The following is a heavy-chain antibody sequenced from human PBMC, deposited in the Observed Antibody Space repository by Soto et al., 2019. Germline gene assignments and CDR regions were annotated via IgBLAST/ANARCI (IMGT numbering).Heavy chain of an antibody. CDR3: ARHCSGGSCYSGVYYYYGMDV. V-gene: IGHV3-33*01. J-gene: IGHJ6*02. CDR1: GFTFSSYG. D-gene: IGHD2-15*01. CDR2: IWYDGSNK. Sequence: QVQLVESGGGVVQPGRSLRLSCAASGFTFSSYGMHWVRQAPGKGLEWVAVIWYDGSNKYYADSVKGRFTISRDNSKNRLYLKMNSLRAEDTAVYYCARHCSGGSCYSGVYYYYGMDVWGQGTTVTVSS.